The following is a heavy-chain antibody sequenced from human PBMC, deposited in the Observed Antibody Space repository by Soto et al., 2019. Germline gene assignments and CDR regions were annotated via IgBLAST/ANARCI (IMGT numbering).Heavy chain of an antibody. CDR3: TTDMWAPGAFDI. Sequence: PGGPLRLSCAASGGTFSNAWMSWVRQAPGKGLEWVGRIKSKTDGGTTDYAAPVKGRFTISRDDSKNTLYLQMNSLKTEDTAVYYCTTDMWAPGAFDIWGQGTMVTVSS. V-gene: IGHV3-15*01. J-gene: IGHJ3*02. CDR2: IKSKTDGGTT. D-gene: IGHD1-26*01. CDR1: GGTFSNAW.